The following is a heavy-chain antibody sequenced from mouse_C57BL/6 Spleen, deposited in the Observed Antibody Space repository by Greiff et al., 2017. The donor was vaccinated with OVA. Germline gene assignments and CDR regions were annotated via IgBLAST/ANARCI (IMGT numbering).Heavy chain of an antibody. CDR2: INYDGSST. CDR1: GFTFSDYY. J-gene: IGHJ2*01. D-gene: IGHD4-1*01. V-gene: IGHV5-16*01. Sequence: DVKLVESEGGLVQPGSSMKLSCTASGFTFSDYYMAWVRQVPEKGLEWVANINYDGSSTYYLDSLKSRFIISRDNAKNILYLQMSSLKSEDTATYYCARDGTGTGFDYWGQGTTLTVSS. CDR3: ARDGTGTGFDY.